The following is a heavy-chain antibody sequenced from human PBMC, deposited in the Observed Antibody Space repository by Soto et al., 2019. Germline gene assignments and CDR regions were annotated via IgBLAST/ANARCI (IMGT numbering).Heavy chain of an antibody. Sequence: DVQLLESGGGLIQPGGSLRLSCAASGFTFNTYAMAWVRQAPGKGLEWVASIGHSGYSINYGYSVKGRFTISRDNSKNMVFLEMHSLRAEDTAVYYCARSDDKDIMTGCYNWGQGALVTVAS. V-gene: IGHV3-23*01. J-gene: IGHJ4*02. CDR3: ARSDDKDIMTGCYN. CDR1: GFTFNTYA. D-gene: IGHD3-9*01. CDR2: IGHSGYSI.